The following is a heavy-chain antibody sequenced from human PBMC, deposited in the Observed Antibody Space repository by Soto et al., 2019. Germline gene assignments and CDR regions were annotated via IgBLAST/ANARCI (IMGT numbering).Heavy chain of an antibody. CDR3: ARDVRYVGSY. J-gene: IGHJ4*02. CDR1: GFTFSSYW. CDR2: INSDASDN. D-gene: IGHD5-12*01. V-gene: IGHV3-74*01. Sequence: GGSLRLSCAASGFTFSSYWMSWVRQAPGKGLVWVANINSDASDNCYADSVKGRFTISRDNAKNTLYLQMNSLRAEDTAVYYCARDVRYVGSYWGQGTLVTVSS.